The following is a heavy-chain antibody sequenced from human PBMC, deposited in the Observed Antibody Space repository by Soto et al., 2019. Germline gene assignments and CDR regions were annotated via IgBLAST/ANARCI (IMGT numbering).Heavy chain of an antibody. Sequence: QLQLQESGPGLVKPSETLSLTCTVSGGPFSSSYYCWGWIRQPPGKGPEWIGTIYYSGETYYNSSLESLVTISADTSTSQLSLRLSSVTAADTAVYYCARLTHYGSGSYPYNWGQGRLFPVSS. J-gene: IGHJ4*02. D-gene: IGHD3-10*01. CDR1: GGPFSSSYYC. CDR3: ARLTHYGSGSYPYN. V-gene: IGHV4-39*01. CDR2: IYYSGET.